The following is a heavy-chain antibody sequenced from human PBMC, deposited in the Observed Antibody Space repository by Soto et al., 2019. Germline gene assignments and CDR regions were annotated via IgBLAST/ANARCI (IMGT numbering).Heavy chain of an antibody. V-gene: IGHV2-5*02. CDR1: GFSLTTSGVG. D-gene: IGHD5-18*01. J-gene: IGHJ4*02. CDR2: IYWDDDK. CDR3: AHRGYMYGNWDHGYFDY. Sequence: QITLKESGPTRVKPTQTLALTCTFSGFSLTTSGVGVGWIRKTPGKALEWPAVIYWDDDKRYSPSLKSRLTITKDTSKNQVVLTMADMDPVDTGTYFCAHRGYMYGNWDHGYFDYWGQGTLVTVSS.